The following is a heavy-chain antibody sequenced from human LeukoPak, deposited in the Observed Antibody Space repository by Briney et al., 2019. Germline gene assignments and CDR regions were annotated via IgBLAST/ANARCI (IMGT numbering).Heavy chain of an antibody. J-gene: IGHJ4*02. Sequence: GGSLRLSGAASGFTFSSYGMHWVRQAPGKGLEWVAVISYDGSNKYYADSVKGRFTISRDNSKNTLYLQMNSLRAEDTAVYYCAKDRPGAAIDYWGQGTLVTVSS. CDR2: ISYDGSNK. CDR1: GFTFSSYG. D-gene: IGHD1-26*01. V-gene: IGHV3-30*18. CDR3: AKDRPGAAIDY.